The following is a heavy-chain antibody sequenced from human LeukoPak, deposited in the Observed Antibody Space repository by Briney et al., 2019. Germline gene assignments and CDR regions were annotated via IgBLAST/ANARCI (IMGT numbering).Heavy chain of an antibody. CDR3: ASLFSDYGDLLGLDY. V-gene: IGHV3-48*03. D-gene: IGHD4-17*01. CDR1: GFTFSSYE. CDR2: ITSSGRTM. J-gene: IGHJ4*02. Sequence: PGGSLRLSCAASGFTFSSYEMNWVRQAPGKGLEWVSYITSSGRTMYYADSVKGRLTISRDNAKNSLYLQMNSLRAEDTAVYYCASLFSDYGDLLGLDYWGQGTLVTVSS.